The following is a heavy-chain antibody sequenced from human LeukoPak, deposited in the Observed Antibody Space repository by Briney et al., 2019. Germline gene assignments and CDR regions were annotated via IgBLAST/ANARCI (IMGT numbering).Heavy chain of an antibody. Sequence: GGSLRLSCAVSGFTFSSYSMNWVRQAPGKGLEWVSYISSSSSTIYYADSVKGRFTISRDNAKNSLYLQMNSLRDEDTAVYYCATQLERRFDYWGQGTLVTVSS. D-gene: IGHD1-1*01. J-gene: IGHJ4*02. V-gene: IGHV3-48*02. CDR2: ISSSSSTI. CDR3: ATQLERRFDY. CDR1: GFTFSSYS.